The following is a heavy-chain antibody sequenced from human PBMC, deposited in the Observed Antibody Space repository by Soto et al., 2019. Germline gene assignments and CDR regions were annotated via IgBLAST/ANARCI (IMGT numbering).Heavy chain of an antibody. CDR1: GFTFSSYW. CDR2: INSDGGRT. V-gene: IGHV3-74*01. Sequence: GGSLRLSCAASGFTFSSYWMHWVRQAPGKGLVWVSRINSDGGRTTYADSVKGRFTISRDNAKNMLHLQMNSLRAEDTAVYYCPGALIYYCDIDYWGQGTLVTVSS. CDR3: PGALIYYCDIDY. D-gene: IGHD3-22*01. J-gene: IGHJ4*02.